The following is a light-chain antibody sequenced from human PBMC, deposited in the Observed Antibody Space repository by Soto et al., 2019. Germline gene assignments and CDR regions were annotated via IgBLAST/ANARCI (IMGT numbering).Light chain of an antibody. CDR3: QQYDNSRWT. CDR2: GAS. V-gene: IGKV3-20*01. CDR1: QSVSSNY. J-gene: IGKJ1*01. Sequence: EIVLTQSPGTLSLSLGARATLSCRPSQSVSSNYLAWYQKKPGQAPRLLINGASSRATGIPDRFSGSGSGTDFTLTISRLEPEDFAVYYCQQYDNSRWTFGQGTKVDIK.